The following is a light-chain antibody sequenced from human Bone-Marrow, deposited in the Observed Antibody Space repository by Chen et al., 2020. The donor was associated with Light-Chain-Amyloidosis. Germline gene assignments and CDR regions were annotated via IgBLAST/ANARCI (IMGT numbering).Light chain of an antibody. Sequence: SYELTQPPSVSVSPGQTARITCSGDDLPTKYAYWYQQKPGQAPVLVIHRDTERPSGLAERFSGSGSGTTATLTLRGVQAEDEADYHCQAADSSGTYAVIFGGGTKLTVL. CDR3: QAADSSGTYAVI. CDR2: RDT. CDR1: DLPTKY. J-gene: IGLJ2*01. V-gene: IGLV3-25*03.